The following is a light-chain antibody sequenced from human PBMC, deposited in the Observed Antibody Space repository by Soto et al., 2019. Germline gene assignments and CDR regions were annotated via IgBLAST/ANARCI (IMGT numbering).Light chain of an antibody. J-gene: IGKJ4*01. CDR1: QGISSY. CDR2: AAS. CDR3: QQYNNWPPT. Sequence: AIRMTQSPSSLSASTGDRVTITCRASQGISSYLAWYQQKPGKAPKLLIYAASTLQSGVPSRFSGSGSGTDFTLTISCLQSEDFATYYCQQYNNWPPTFGGGTKVEIK. V-gene: IGKV1-8*01.